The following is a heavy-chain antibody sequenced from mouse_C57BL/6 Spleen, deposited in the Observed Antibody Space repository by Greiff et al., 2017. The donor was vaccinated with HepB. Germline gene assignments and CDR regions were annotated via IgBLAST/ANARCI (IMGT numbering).Heavy chain of an antibody. Sequence: QVQLQQPGAELVRPGSSVKLSCKASGYTFTSYWMHWVKQRPIQGLEWIGNIDPSDSETHYNQKFKDKATLTVDKSSSTAYMQLSSLTSEDSAVYYCARRSNYEDYFDYWGQGTTLTVSS. D-gene: IGHD2-5*01. CDR2: IDPSDSET. V-gene: IGHV1-52*01. J-gene: IGHJ2*01. CDR1: GYTFTSYW. CDR3: ARRSNYEDYFDY.